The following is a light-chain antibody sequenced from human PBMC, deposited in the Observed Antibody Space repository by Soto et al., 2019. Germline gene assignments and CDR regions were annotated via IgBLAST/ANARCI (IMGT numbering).Light chain of an antibody. V-gene: IGKV4-1*01. J-gene: IGKJ4*01. CDR3: HHYYSSSLT. CDR1: QSILKSSIKKTS. CDR2: WAS. Sequence: DFVMTLSPDSLAVSLGEGVTVKFRSSQSILKSSIKKTSLAWYQQKPGQPPRLLIYWASTRISGGPARFSGSGSGTDFTLTITRLQAEDLAFYYCHHYYSSSLTLGGWA.